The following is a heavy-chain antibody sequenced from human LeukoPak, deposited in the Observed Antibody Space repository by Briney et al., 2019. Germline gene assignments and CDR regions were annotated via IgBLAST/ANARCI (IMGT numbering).Heavy chain of an antibody. Sequence: PGGSLRLSCAASGFNVSNNYMHWVRQAPGERLESVSVTYSSGTTYYADSVKGRFTISRDTSKNTLHLQMNSLRVEDTAVYHCARDIRREMAIPFDVWGQGTLVTVSS. CDR2: TYSSGTT. V-gene: IGHV3-66*01. CDR3: ARDIRREMAIPFDV. CDR1: GFNVSNNY. D-gene: IGHD5-24*01. J-gene: IGHJ3*01.